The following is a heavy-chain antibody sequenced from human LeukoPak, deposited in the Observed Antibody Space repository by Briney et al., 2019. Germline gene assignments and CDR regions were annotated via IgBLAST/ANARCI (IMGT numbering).Heavy chain of an antibody. Sequence: GGSLRLSCAASGFTFSSHGMHWVRQAPGKGLECVAFIRYDASNKYYADSVKGRFTISRDNSKNTLYLQMNSLRDEDTAVYYCARAGSYYYYYMDVWGKGTTVTVSS. CDR3: ARAGSYYYYYMDV. V-gene: IGHV3-30*02. CDR2: IRYDASNK. J-gene: IGHJ6*03. CDR1: GFTFSSHG.